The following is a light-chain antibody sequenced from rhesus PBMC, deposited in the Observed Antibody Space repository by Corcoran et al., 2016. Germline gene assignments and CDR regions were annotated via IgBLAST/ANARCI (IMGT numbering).Light chain of an antibody. CDR2: SAS. CDR3: QQFKNYPVT. CDR1: QSISNY. V-gene: IGKV1-41*01. J-gene: IGKJ4*01. Sequence: DIQMTQSPSSLSASVGDRVTITCRASQSISNYLNWYQQEQGKVPKLLIYSASSLQSGLPSRFSGSGSGTEFTLTISSLHPEDFATYYCQQFKNYPVTFGGGTKVEIK.